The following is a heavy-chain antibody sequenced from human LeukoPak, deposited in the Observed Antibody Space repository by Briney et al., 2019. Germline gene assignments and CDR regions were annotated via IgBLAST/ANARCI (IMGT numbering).Heavy chain of an antibody. Sequence: GGSLRLSCAASGFTFSSYAMSWVRQAPGKGLEWVSAISGSGGRTYYVDSVKGRFTISRDNSKNTLYLQMNSLRTEDTALFYCAKDRDTSGWRYFDYWGQGTLVTVSS. D-gene: IGHD6-19*01. J-gene: IGHJ4*02. CDR1: GFTFSSYA. CDR2: ISGSGGRT. CDR3: AKDRDTSGWRYFDY. V-gene: IGHV3-23*01.